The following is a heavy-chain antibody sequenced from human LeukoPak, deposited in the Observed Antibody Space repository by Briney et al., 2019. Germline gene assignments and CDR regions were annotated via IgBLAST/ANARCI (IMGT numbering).Heavy chain of an antibody. Sequence: PGGSLRLSCAASGFTFSSYSMNWVRQAPGKGLEWVSYISRSSNTIYYADSVKGRFTISRDNAKNSLYLQMNSLRAEDTAVYYCARGKGGINAFDIWGQGTMVTVSS. D-gene: IGHD1-26*01. J-gene: IGHJ3*02. V-gene: IGHV3-48*01. CDR2: ISRSSNTI. CDR3: ARGKGGINAFDI. CDR1: GFTFSSYS.